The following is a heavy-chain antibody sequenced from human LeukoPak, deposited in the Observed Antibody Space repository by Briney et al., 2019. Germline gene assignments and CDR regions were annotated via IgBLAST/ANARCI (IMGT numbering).Heavy chain of an antibody. CDR3: AKGIAFGELLFDY. CDR1: GFTFSDYY. V-gene: IGHV3-11*01. CDR2: ISSSGSTI. D-gene: IGHD3-10*01. Sequence: PGGSLRLSCAASGFTFSDYYMSWIRQAPGKGLEWVSYISSSGSTIYYADSVKGRFTISRDNAKNSLYLQMNSLRAEDTAVYYCAKGIAFGELLFDYWGQGTLVTVSS. J-gene: IGHJ4*02.